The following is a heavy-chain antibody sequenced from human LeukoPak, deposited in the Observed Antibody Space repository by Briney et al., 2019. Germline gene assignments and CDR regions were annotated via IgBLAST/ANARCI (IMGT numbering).Heavy chain of an antibody. CDR2: ISWTSGNI. V-gene: IGHV3-9*01. CDR3: AKGPLYDSTGYYNWFDP. J-gene: IGHJ5*02. Sequence: PGRSLRLSCAASGFKFDDHAMHWVRQAPGKGLEWVSTISWTSGNILYADSVKGRFTISRDNAKKSLYLQMNSLRAEDTAVYYYAKGPLYDSTGYYNWFDPWGQGTLVTVS. CDR1: GFKFDDHA. D-gene: IGHD3-22*01.